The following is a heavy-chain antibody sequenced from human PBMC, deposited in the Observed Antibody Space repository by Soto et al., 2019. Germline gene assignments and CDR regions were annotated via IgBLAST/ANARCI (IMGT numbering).Heavy chain of an antibody. Sequence: ASVKVSCKASGYTFTSYGISWVRQAPGQGLEWMGWISAYNGNTNYAQKLQGRVTMTTDTSTSTAYMELRSLRSDDAAVYYCSGYSSGYDAFEIWGQGTMVTVSS. CDR1: GYTFTSYG. CDR2: ISAYNGNT. J-gene: IGHJ3*02. CDR3: SGYSSGYDAFEI. V-gene: IGHV1-18*01. D-gene: IGHD6-19*01.